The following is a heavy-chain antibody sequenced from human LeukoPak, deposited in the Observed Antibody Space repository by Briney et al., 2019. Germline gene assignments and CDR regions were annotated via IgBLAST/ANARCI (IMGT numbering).Heavy chain of an antibody. CDR3: AKTTTGYSSGRFPGWPVDY. D-gene: IGHD6-19*01. CDR2: IFGSGGST. J-gene: IGHJ4*02. V-gene: IGHV3-23*01. Sequence: QPGGSLLLSCAASGFTFSSYAMYWVRQAPGKGLEWVSGIFGSGGSTHYADSVKGRFTISRDNSKNTVYLQMNSLRAEDTAVYYCAKTTTGYSSGRFPGWPVDYWGQGTLVTVSS. CDR1: GFTFSSYA.